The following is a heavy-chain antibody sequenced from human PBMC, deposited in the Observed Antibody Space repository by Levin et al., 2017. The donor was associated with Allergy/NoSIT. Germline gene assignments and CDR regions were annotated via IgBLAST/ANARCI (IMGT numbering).Heavy chain of an antibody. J-gene: IGHJ4*02. CDR1: GYTFTGYY. CDR2: INPNSGGT. D-gene: IGHD6-13*01. CDR3: ARAPSSSWYEVSGLIDY. V-gene: IGHV1-2*02. Sequence: ASVKVSCKASGYTFTGYYMHWVRQAPGQGLEWMGWINPNSGGTNYAQKFQGRVTMTRDTSIRTAYMELSRLRSDDTAVYYCARAPSSSWYEVSGLIDYWGQGTLVNGSS.